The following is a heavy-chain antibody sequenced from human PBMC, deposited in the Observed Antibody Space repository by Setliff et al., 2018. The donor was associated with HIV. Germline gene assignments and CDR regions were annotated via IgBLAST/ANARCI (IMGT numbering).Heavy chain of an antibody. Sequence: SETLSLTCTVSGGSISSSNWWNWIRQAPGKGLEWIGEINHSGNTGGTNYNPSLKSRVAILLDTSKNQFSLKLTSVTAADTALYYCARDVMEYFGNYFDYWGQGALVTVSS. J-gene: IGHJ4*02. V-gene: IGHV4-4*02. D-gene: IGHD3-3*01. CDR3: ARDVMEYFGNYFDY. CDR1: GGSISSSNW. CDR2: INHSGNTGGT.